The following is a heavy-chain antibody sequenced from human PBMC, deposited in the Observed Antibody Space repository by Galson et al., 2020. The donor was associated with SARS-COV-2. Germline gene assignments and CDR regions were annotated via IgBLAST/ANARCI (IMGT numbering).Heavy chain of an antibody. Sequence: GGSLRLSCAASGFTFRIYWMTWVRQAPGKGLEWVANIKEDGSEKDYVDSVKGRFTISRDNAKNSLFLEMNSLRADDTAVYFCAKGYCSGGSCYSPMDYWGQGTLVTVSS. CDR3: AKGYCSGGSCYSPMDY. CDR2: IKEDGSEK. D-gene: IGHD2-15*01. J-gene: IGHJ4*02. CDR1: GFTFRIYW. V-gene: IGHV3-7*01.